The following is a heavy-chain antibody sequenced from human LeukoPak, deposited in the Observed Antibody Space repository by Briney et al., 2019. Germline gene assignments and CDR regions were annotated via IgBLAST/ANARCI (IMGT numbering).Heavy chain of an antibody. J-gene: IGHJ4*02. V-gene: IGHV4-34*01. Sequence: SETLSLTCAVYGGSFSGYYWSWIRQPPGKGLEWIGEINHSGSTNYNPSLKSRVTISVDKSKNQFSLKLSSVTAADTAVYYCARARGDSGSYLETYYFDYWGQGTLVTVSS. D-gene: IGHD1-26*01. CDR2: INHSGST. CDR3: ARARGDSGSYLETYYFDY. CDR1: GGSFSGYY.